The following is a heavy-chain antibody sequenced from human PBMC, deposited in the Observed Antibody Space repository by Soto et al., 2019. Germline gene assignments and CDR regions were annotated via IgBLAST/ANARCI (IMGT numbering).Heavy chain of an antibody. V-gene: IGHV1-69*06. J-gene: IGHJ6*02. D-gene: IGHD2-21*02. Sequence: SVKVSCKASGGTFSSYAISWVRQAPGQGLEWMGGIIPIFGTANYAQKFQGRVTITADKSTSTAYMELSSLRSEDTAVYYCATVVTAASYYYYGMDVWGQGTTVTVSS. CDR1: GGTFSSYA. CDR3: ATVVTAASYYYYGMDV. CDR2: IIPIFGTA.